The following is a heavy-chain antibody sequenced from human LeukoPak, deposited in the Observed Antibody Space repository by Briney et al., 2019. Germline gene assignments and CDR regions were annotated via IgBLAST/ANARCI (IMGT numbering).Heavy chain of an antibody. CDR1: GFTFSSYG. Sequence: GGSLRLSCAASGFTFSSYGMHWVRQAPGERLEWVSLIQHDGTNKYYADSVKGRFTISRDNSKNTLYLQMNSLRAEDTAVYYCAKTFGPSSGYYYFDYWGQGALVTVSS. J-gene: IGHJ4*02. D-gene: IGHD3-22*01. CDR3: AKTFGPSSGYYYFDY. CDR2: IQHDGTNK. V-gene: IGHV3-30*02.